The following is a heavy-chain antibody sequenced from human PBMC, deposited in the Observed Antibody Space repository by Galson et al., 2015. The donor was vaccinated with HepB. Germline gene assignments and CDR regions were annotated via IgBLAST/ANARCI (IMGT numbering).Heavy chain of an antibody. Sequence: SLRLSCAASGFTFSSYAMSWVRQAPGKGLEWVSAISGSGGSTYYADSVKGRFTISRDNSKNTLYLQMNSLRAEDTAVYYCAKEGDIVVVADNYFDYWGQGTLVTVSS. V-gene: IGHV3-23*01. J-gene: IGHJ4*02. CDR3: AKEGDIVVVADNYFDY. CDR2: ISGSGGST. CDR1: GFTFSSYA. D-gene: IGHD2-15*01.